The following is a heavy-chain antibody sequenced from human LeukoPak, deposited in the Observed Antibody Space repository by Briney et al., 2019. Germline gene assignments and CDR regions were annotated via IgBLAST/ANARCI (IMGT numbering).Heavy chain of an antibody. CDR3: AIRIAALTTKFYYYYYGWDV. D-gene: IGHD6-13*01. CDR1: GFTFDDYA. Sequence: GRSLRLSCAASGFTFDDYAMHWVRQAPGKGLEWVSGITWDSSSIGYADSVKGRFTISRDNAKNSLYLQMNSLRPEDTALYYCAIRIAALTTKFYYYYYGWDVWGQGTTVTVSS. J-gene: IGHJ6*02. CDR2: ITWDSSSI. V-gene: IGHV3-9*01.